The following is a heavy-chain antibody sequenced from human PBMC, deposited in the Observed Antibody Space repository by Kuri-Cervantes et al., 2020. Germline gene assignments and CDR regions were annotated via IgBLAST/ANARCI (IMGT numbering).Heavy chain of an antibody. V-gene: IGHV1-69*13. CDR2: IIPIFGTA. CDR1: GYTFTSYA. D-gene: IGHD6-13*01. J-gene: IGHJ6*02. Sequence: AVKVSCKASGYTFTSYAMHWVRQAPGQRLEWMGGIIPIFGTANYAQKFQGRVTITADESTSTAYMELSRLRSDDTAVYYCARTAAAGPTHYGMDVWGQGTTVTVSS. CDR3: ARTAAAGPTHYGMDV.